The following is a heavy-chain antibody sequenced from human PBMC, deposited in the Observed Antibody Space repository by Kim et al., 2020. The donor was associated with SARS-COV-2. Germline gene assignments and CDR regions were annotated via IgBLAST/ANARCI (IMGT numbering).Heavy chain of an antibody. CDR1: GGSISSSSYY. D-gene: IGHD6-6*01. Sequence: SETLSLTCTVSGGSISSSSYYWGWIRQPPGKGLEWIGSIYYSGSTYYNPSLKSRVTISVDTSKNQFSLKLSSGTAADTAVYYCARHGLAALDSYYFDYWGQGTLVTVSS. J-gene: IGHJ4*02. CDR2: IYYSGST. CDR3: ARHGLAALDSYYFDY. V-gene: IGHV4-39*01.